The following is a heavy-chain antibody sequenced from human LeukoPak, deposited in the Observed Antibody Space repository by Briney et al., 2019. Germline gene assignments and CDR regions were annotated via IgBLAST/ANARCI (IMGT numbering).Heavy chain of an antibody. CDR2: IYYSGST. D-gene: IGHD3-22*01. Sequence: SQTLSLTCTVSGGSISSDYWSWIRQPPGKGLEWIGYIYYSGSTNYNPSLKSRVTISVDTSKNRFSLKLSSVTAADTAVYYCARARTFYYDSSGLQWGQGTLVTVSS. CDR3: ARARTFYYDSSGLQ. J-gene: IGHJ4*02. CDR1: GGSISSDY. V-gene: IGHV4-59*08.